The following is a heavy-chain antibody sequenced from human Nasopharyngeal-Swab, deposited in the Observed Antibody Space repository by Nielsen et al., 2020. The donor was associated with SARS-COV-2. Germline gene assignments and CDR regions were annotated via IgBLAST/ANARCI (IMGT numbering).Heavy chain of an antibody. J-gene: IGHJ3*02. CDR2: ISYDGSNK. CDR3: ASLGDSSGYYYRIDGYAHDAHDAFDI. D-gene: IGHD3-22*01. V-gene: IGHV3-30-3*01. Sequence: WIRQPPGKGLEWVAVISYDGSNKYYADSVKGRFTISRDNSKNTLYLQMNSLRAEDTVVYYCASLGDSSGYYYRIDGYAHDAHDAFDIWGQGTMVTVSS.